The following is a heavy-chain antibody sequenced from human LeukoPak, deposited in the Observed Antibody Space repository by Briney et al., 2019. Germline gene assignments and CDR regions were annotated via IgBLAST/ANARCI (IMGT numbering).Heavy chain of an antibody. V-gene: IGHV1-69*02. CDR3: ARAYCSGGSCYFDY. D-gene: IGHD2-15*01. CDR1: GGTFSSHT. J-gene: IGHJ4*02. Sequence: PMASVKVSCKASGGTFSSHTISWVRQAPGQGLEWMGRIIPILGIANYAQKFQGRVTITADKSTSTAYMELSSLRSEDTAVYYCARAYCSGGSCYFDYWGQGTLVTVSS. CDR2: IIPILGIA.